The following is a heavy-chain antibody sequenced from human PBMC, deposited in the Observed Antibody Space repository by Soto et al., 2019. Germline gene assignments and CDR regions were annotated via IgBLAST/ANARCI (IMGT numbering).Heavy chain of an antibody. CDR2: IIPILGIA. CDR1: GGTFSSYT. CDR3: ARADHYYDSSGYPGFGGMDV. J-gene: IGHJ6*02. V-gene: IGHV1-69*02. Sequence: QVQLVQSGAEVKKPGSSVKVSCKASGGTFSSYTISWVRQAPGQGLEWMGRIIPILGIANYAQKFQGRVTIPADKSSSTAYMELRRLRSEDTAVYYCARADHYYDSSGYPGFGGMDVWGQGTTVTVSS. D-gene: IGHD3-22*01.